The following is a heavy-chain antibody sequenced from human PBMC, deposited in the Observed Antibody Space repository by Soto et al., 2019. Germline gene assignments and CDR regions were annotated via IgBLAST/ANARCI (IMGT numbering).Heavy chain of an antibody. CDR3: ARLGVNSGYDL. D-gene: IGHD5-12*01. J-gene: IGHJ4*02. CDR1: GGTFSSYT. V-gene: IGHV1-69*02. Sequence: QVQLVQSGAEVKKPGSSVKVSCKASGGTFSSYTITWVRQAPGQGLEWMGRIIPSLGRANYAQKFQGRVTITADKSTSTAYMGLSSLRSEDTAVYYCARLGVNSGYDLWGQGTLVTVSS. CDR2: IIPSLGRA.